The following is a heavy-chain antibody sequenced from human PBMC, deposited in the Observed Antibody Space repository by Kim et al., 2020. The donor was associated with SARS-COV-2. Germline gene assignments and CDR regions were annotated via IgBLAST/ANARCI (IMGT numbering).Heavy chain of an antibody. V-gene: IGHV4-39*01. CDR2: IYYSGST. D-gene: IGHD3-10*01. CDR1: GGSISSSSYY. J-gene: IGHJ4*02. Sequence: SETLSLTCTVSGGSISSSSYYWGWLRQPPGKGLEWIGSIYYSGSTYYNPSLKSRVTISVDTSKNQFSLKLSSVTAADTAVYYCARSFLWFGELLPPSWVSFYFDYWGQGTLVPVSS. CDR3: ARSFLWFGELLPPSWVSFYFDY.